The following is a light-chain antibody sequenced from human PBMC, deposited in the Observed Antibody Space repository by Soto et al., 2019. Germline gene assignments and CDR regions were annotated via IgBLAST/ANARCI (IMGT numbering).Light chain of an antibody. V-gene: IGKV1-39*01. Sequence: DIQMTQSPSSLSASVGDRATITCRASQSISSYLNWYQQKPGKAPKLLISAASSLQSGVPSRFSGSGSGTDFTLTISSLQPEDFATYYCQQGYSTPRTFGQGTKVDIK. J-gene: IGKJ1*01. CDR1: QSISSY. CDR3: QQGYSTPRT. CDR2: AAS.